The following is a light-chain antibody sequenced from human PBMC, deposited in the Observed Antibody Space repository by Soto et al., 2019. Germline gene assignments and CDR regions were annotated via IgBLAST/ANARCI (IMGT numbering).Light chain of an antibody. CDR3: KQYHNWRPFT. CDR1: QDIGTW. V-gene: IGKV1-5*03. CDR2: RAS. Sequence: DIQMTQSPSTLSASVGDRVTITCRASQDIGTWLAWYQQKPEKAPKVLIYRASHLESGVPSRFSASGSGTEFSLTISSLQSEDFAVYYCKQYHNWRPFTFGQGTRLEIK. J-gene: IGKJ5*01.